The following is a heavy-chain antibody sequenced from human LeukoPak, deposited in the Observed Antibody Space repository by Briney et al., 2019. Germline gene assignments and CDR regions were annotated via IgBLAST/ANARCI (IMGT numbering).Heavy chain of an antibody. CDR1: GGSISSYY. V-gene: IGHV4-59*01. CDR3: ARAFRPPWYFDL. D-gene: IGHD3-16*01. J-gene: IGHJ2*01. Sequence: PSETLSLTCTVSGGSISSYYWSWIRQPPGKGLEWIGYIYYSGSTNYNPSLKGRVTISVDTSKNQFSLKLSSVTAADTAVYYCARAFRPPWYFDLWGRGTLVTVSS. CDR2: IYYSGST.